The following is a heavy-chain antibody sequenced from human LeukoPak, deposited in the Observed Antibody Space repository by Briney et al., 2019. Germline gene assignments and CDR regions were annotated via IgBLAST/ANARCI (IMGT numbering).Heavy chain of an antibody. Sequence: GGSLRLSCAASGFTFSTYGMHWVRQAPGKGLEWVAVIWSDGSNRFYADSVKGRFTFSRDSSKDTLSLQMNSLRAEDTAVYYCVKERSPFDAFDIWGQGTMVTVSS. V-gene: IGHV3-33*06. CDR3: VKERSPFDAFDI. J-gene: IGHJ3*02. CDR1: GFTFSTYG. CDR2: IWSDGSNR.